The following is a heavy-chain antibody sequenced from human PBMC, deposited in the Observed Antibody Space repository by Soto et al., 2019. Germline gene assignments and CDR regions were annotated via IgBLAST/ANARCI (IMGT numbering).Heavy chain of an antibody. V-gene: IGHV4-59*08. CDR3: ARPTYYYDSSGYSAFDI. J-gene: IGHJ3*02. Sequence: SETLSLTCTVSGGSISSSYWGWIRQPPGKGLEWIGYIYYSGSTNYNPSLKSRVTISVDTSKNQFSLKLSSVTAADTAVYYCARPTYYYDSSGYSAFDIWGQGTMVTVSS. D-gene: IGHD3-22*01. CDR1: GGSISSSY. CDR2: IYYSGST.